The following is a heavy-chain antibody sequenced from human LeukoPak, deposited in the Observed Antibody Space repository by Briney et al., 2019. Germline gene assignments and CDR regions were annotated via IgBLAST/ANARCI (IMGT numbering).Heavy chain of an antibody. CDR1: GGSMYSDTYY. Sequence: SETLSLICTVSGGSMYSDTYYWGWVRHPPGKGLEWMATMNVTGGIYYNSSLKSRVTLSLDTSKTKFSLNLTSVAAADTAVYYCARLPGCVVHTYPWGQGTLVTVSS. V-gene: IGHV4-39*01. CDR2: MNVTGGI. J-gene: IGHJ5*02. CDR3: ARLPGCVVHTYP. D-gene: IGHD2-15*01.